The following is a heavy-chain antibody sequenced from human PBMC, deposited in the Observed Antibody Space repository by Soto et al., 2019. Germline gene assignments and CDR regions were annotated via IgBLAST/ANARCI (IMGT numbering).Heavy chain of an antibody. D-gene: IGHD6-6*01. J-gene: IGHJ4*02. CDR2: IKSKIDGGTT. V-gene: IGHV3-15*01. Sequence: EVQLVESGGGLVKPGGSLRVSCAASGITFSNAWMTWVRQAPGKGLEWVGRIKSKIDGGTTDYGVPVEGRFTISRDDSKNTLYLQMNSLKTEDTAVYYCTTGRYSSSLYFDSWGQGTLVTVSS. CDR3: TTGRYSSSLYFDS. CDR1: GITFSNAW.